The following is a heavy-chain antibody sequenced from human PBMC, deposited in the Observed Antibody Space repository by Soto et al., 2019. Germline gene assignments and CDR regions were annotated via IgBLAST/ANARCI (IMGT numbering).Heavy chain of an antibody. D-gene: IGHD2-21*02. CDR2: INAGNGNT. Sequence: ASVKVSCKASGYTFTSYAMHWVRQAPGQRLEWMGWINAGNGNTNYAQKFQGRVTITADKSTSTAYMELSSLRSEDTAVYYCARGAVVVTAILDPNWFDPWGQGTLVTVSS. V-gene: IGHV1-3*01. J-gene: IGHJ5*02. CDR1: GYTFTSYA. CDR3: ARGAVVVTAILDPNWFDP.